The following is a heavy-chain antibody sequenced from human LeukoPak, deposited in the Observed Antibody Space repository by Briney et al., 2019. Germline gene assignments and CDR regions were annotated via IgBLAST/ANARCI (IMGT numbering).Heavy chain of an antibody. D-gene: IGHD4-17*01. CDR2: IRYDGSNK. V-gene: IGHV3-30*02. CDR1: GFAFSSYG. J-gene: IGHJ5*02. CDR3: AKDRYGDQNWFDP. Sequence: GGSLRLSCAASGFAFSSYGMHWVRQAPGKGLEWVAFIRYDGSNKYYADSVKGRFTISRDNSKNTLYLQMNSLRAEDTAVYYCAKDRYGDQNWFDPWGQGTLVTVSS.